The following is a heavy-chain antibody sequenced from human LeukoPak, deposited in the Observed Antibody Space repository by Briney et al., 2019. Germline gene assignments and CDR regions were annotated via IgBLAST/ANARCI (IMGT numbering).Heavy chain of an antibody. Sequence: GGSLRLSCAASGFSFSVYWMHWVRQAPGKGPVWVSRIKTDGSITDYADSVKGRFTISRDNAKNTLYLQMNSLRAEDTAVYYCARDPPYNYYGSGSYYRGDDYWGQGTLVTVSS. V-gene: IGHV3-74*01. D-gene: IGHD3-10*01. CDR1: GFSFSVYW. J-gene: IGHJ4*02. CDR3: ARDPPYNYYGSGSYYRGDDY. CDR2: IKTDGSIT.